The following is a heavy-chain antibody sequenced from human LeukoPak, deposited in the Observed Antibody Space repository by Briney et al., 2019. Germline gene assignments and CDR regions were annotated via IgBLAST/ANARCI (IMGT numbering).Heavy chain of an antibody. J-gene: IGHJ1*01. CDR1: GGSISSSSYY. V-gene: IGHV4-39*01. CDR2: IYYSGST. D-gene: IGHD4-17*01. CDR3: ARHPTTVTKLIPEYFQH. Sequence: SETLSLTCTVSGGSISSSSYYWGWIRQPPGKRLEWIGSIYYSGSTYYNPSLKSRVTISVDTSKNQFSLKLSSVTAADTAVYYCARHPTTVTKLIPEYFQHWGQGTLVTVSS.